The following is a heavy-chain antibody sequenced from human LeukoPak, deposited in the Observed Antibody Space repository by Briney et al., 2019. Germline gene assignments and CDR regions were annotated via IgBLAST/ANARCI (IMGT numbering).Heavy chain of an antibody. D-gene: IGHD6-19*01. CDR3: ATDPDSGGWSTFDY. CDR1: GFAFSRNW. J-gene: IGHJ4*02. V-gene: IGHV3-74*01. Sequence: GGSLRLSCAASGFAFSRNWMHWVRQAPGKGLVWVSRINSDGSATHYADSVKGRFTISRDNAKNTLYLQMNSLRAEDTDVYYCATDPDSGGWSTFDYWGQGTLVTVSS. CDR2: INSDGSAT.